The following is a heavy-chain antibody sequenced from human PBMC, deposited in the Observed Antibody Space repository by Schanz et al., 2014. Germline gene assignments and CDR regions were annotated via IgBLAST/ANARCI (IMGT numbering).Heavy chain of an antibody. CDR3: ARASERRGRNVAD. J-gene: IGHJ4*02. CDR2: ISNDGSIK. Sequence: QVQLLQFGGGVVQPGRSLRLSCAASGFTFSSYAMHWVRQAPGKGLEWVALISNDGSIKYYADSVEGRFTISRDKSRNTHSFQMDGLRTGGKAGQVCARASERRGRNVADWGQGTLVTVSS. CDR1: GFTFSSYA. D-gene: IGHD1-1*01. V-gene: IGHV3-30-3*01.